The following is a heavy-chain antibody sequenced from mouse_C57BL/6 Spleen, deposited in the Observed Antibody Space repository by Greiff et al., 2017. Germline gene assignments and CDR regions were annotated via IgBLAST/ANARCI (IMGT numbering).Heavy chain of an antibody. CDR1: GYTFTSYW. J-gene: IGHJ2*01. V-gene: IGHV1-69*01. CDR3: ARRRDYGVDY. D-gene: IGHD2-4*01. CDR2: IDPSDSYT. Sequence: QVQLQQPGAELVMPGASVKLSCKASGYTFTSYWMHWVKQRPGQGLEWIGEIDPSDSYTNYNQKFKGKSTLTVDKSSSTAYMQLSSLTSEDSAVYYCARRRDYGVDYWGQGTTLTVSS.